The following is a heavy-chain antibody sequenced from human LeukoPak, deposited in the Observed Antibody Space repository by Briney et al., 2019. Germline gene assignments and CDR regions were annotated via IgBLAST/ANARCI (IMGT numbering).Heavy chain of an antibody. CDR1: GRTFTSYA. J-gene: IGHJ5*02. CDR2: INAGNGNT. Sequence: ASVKVSCKASGRTFTSYAMHWVRQAPGQRLEWMGWINAGNGNTKYSQKFQGRVTITRDTSASTAYMELSSLRSEDTAVYYCARGLITMVRGVIPFDHWGQGTLVTVSS. V-gene: IGHV1-3*01. D-gene: IGHD3-10*01. CDR3: ARGLITMVRGVIPFDH.